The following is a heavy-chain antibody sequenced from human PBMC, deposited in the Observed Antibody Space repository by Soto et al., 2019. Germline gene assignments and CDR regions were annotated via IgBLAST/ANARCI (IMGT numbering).Heavy chain of an antibody. J-gene: IGHJ2*01. Sequence: QVQLVESGGGVVQPGRSLRLSWAASGFTFSRYTMHWVRQAPGKGLEWVAVTSYDGSTKYYADSVKGRFTISRDNSKNILYLQIDYLRAEDTAVYYCAKDGGFDYGFWYFDLWGRGTLVTVSS. V-gene: IGHV3-30-3*01. CDR3: AKDGGFDYGFWYFDL. CDR1: GFTFSRYT. D-gene: IGHD4-17*01. CDR2: TSYDGSTK.